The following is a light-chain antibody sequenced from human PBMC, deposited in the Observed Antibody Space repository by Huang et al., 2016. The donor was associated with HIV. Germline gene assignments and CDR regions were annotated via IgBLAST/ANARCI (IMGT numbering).Light chain of an antibody. CDR2: AAS. V-gene: IGKV1-39*01. CDR1: QRISTY. J-gene: IGKJ5*01. CDR3: QQTYSTAIT. Sequence: DIQMTQSPSSRSASVGDRVTITCRVSQRISTYLNWYQQKPGKDPKLLIFAASTLQSGVPSTFSGSGSGTDFTLTISSLQPEDFATYYCQQTYSTAITFGQGTRLEIK.